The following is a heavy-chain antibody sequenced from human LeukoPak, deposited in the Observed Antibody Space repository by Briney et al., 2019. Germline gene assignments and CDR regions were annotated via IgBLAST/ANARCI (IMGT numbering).Heavy chain of an antibody. CDR2: MNPNSGNT. D-gene: IGHD5-18*01. V-gene: IGHV1-8*01. CDR3: ARGASQRGYSYGYWYY. CDR1: GYTFTSYD. J-gene: IGHJ4*02. Sequence: ASVKVSCKASGYTFTSYDINWVRHATGQGLEWMGWMNPNSGNTGYAQKFQGRVTMTRNTSISTAYMELSSLRSEDTAVYYCARGASQRGYSYGYWYYWGQGTLVTVSS.